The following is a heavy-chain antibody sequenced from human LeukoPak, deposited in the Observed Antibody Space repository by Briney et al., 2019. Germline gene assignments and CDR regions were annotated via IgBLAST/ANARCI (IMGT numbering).Heavy chain of an antibody. CDR3: ARDEIAARPGYYGMDV. CDR2: IYSGGST. CDR1: GFTVSSNY. Sequence: GGSLRLSCAASGFTVSSNYMGWVRQAPGKGLEWVSVIYSGGSTYYADSVKGRFTISRDNSKNTLYLQMNSLRAEDTAVYYCARDEIAARPGYYGMDVWGQGTTVTVSS. D-gene: IGHD6-6*01. J-gene: IGHJ6*02. V-gene: IGHV3-53*01.